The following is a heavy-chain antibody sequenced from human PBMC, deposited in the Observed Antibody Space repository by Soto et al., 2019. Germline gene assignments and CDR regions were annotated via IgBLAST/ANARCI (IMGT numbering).Heavy chain of an antibody. CDR1: GFTFSSYG. CDR3: GGYYDSSGYYGWFDP. Sequence: PGGSLRPSCAAAGFTFSSYGMHWVRQAQGKGREWVAVISYDGSNKYNADSVKGRFTISRDNSKNTLYLQMNSLRAEDTAVYYCGGYYDSSGYYGWFDPWGQGTLVTVSS. CDR2: ISYDGSNK. V-gene: IGHV3-30*03. D-gene: IGHD3-22*01. J-gene: IGHJ5*02.